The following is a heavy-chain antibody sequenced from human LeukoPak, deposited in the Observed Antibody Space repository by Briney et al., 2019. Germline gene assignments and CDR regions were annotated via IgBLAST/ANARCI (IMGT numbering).Heavy chain of an antibody. CDR2: IYYSGST. V-gene: IGHV4-39*01. CDR1: GGSISSSSYY. D-gene: IGHD3-10*01. J-gene: IGHJ4*02. CDR3: ARLGPYGSGTRQFDY. Sequence: ASETLSLTCTVSGGSISSSSYYWGWIRQPPGKGLEWIGSIYYSGSTYYNPSLKSRVTISVDTSKNQFSLKLSSVTAADTAVYYCARLGPYGSGTRQFDYWGQGTLVTVSS.